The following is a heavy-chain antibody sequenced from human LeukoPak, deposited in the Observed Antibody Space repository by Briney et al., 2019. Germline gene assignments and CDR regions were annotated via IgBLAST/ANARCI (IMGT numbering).Heavy chain of an antibody. CDR1: GFTFSSYA. Sequence: HGGSLRLSCAASGFTFSSYAMSWVRQAPGKGLEWVSAISGSGGTAYYAGSVKGRFTISRDNSKNILYLQMSSLRVEDTAVYYCAKDRDHGDSLPSDYWGQGTLVTVSS. J-gene: IGHJ4*02. CDR3: AKDRDHGDSLPSDY. V-gene: IGHV3-23*01. D-gene: IGHD4-17*01. CDR2: ISGSGGTA.